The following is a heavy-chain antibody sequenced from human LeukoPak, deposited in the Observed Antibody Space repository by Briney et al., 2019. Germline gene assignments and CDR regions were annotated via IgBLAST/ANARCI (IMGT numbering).Heavy chain of an antibody. J-gene: IGHJ1*01. D-gene: IGHD3-22*01. CDR1: GFTFSTYS. CDR3: AKDSDYYHSSGYYYAYFQH. CDR2: ISSSSSTI. Sequence: QTGGSLILSCAVSGFTFSTYSMNWVRQAPGKGLEWVSYISSSSSTIYYADSVKGRFTISRDNAKNSLYLQMNSLRDEDTAVYYCAKDSDYYHSSGYYYAYFQHWGQGTLVTVSS. V-gene: IGHV3-48*02.